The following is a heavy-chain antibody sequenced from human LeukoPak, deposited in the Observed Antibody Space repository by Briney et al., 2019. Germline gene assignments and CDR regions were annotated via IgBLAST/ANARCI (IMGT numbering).Heavy chain of an antibody. Sequence: PGGTLRLSCAASGFTFSSYGMHWLRQAPGKGLEGLAVIWYDGSNKYYADSVKGRFTISRDNSKNTLYLQMNSLRAEDTAVYYCARERVVVVVPAAMEYYYYGMDVWGKGTTVTVSS. D-gene: IGHD2-2*01. CDR3: ARERVVVVVPAAMEYYYYGMDV. CDR1: GFTFSSYG. V-gene: IGHV3-33*01. CDR2: IWYDGSNK. J-gene: IGHJ6*04.